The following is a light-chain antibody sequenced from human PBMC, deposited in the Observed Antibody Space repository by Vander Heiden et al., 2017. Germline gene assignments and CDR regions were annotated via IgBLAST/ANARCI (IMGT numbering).Light chain of an antibody. J-gene: IGKJ2*01. Sequence: DLVMPQSPLSLPVTPGEPASISCRSSQILLHSNGYNSLDWYLQKSLQMPQLLPYLGSNRASGVPDRFTGSASGTDFTLKISRVDAEDVGVYYCREALQTRYTFGQGSKQGLK. CDR3: REALQTRYT. V-gene: IGKV2-28*01. CDR2: LGS. CDR1: QILLHSNGYNS.